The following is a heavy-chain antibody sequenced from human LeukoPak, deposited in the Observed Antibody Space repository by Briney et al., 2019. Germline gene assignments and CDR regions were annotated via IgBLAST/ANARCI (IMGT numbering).Heavy chain of an antibody. CDR3: ARASGGGQTSFDI. CDR1: GYRFTAYS. Sequence: ASMKVSCKASGYRFTAYSMHWVRQAPGLGLEWMGWINPNNQGRITMTRDTSISTVYMELTSLRSDDTAVFYCARASGGGQTSFDIWGQGTVVTVSS. J-gene: IGHJ3*02. D-gene: IGHD3-16*01. V-gene: IGHV1-2*02. CDR2: INPN.